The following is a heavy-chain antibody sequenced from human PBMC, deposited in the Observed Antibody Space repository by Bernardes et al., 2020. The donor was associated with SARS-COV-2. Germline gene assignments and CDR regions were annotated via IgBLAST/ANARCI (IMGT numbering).Heavy chain of an antibody. Sequence: SEPLSLTCTVSGGSISSYYWSWIRKRPGKGLEWIGYIYDNANTNYNPSLKSRVTISADTSKNQSSLRLNSVTAADTAMYYCARHMRSCTGSTCYHRMFFDYWVQGTLVTVSS. J-gene: IGHJ4*02. CDR1: GGSISSYY. V-gene: IGHV4-59*08. D-gene: IGHD2-2*01. CDR3: ARHMRSCTGSTCYHRMFFDY. CDR2: IYDNANT.